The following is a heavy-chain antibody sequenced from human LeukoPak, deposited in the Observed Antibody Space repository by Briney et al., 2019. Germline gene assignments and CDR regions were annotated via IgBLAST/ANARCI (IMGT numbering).Heavy chain of an antibody. J-gene: IGHJ4*02. Sequence: SQTLSLTCAISGDSVSSNSAAWNWIRQSPSRGLEWLGRTYYRSKWYNDYAVSVKSRITINPDTSKNQFSLQLNSVTPEDTAVYYCAREVLVTEWLVRAYFDYWGQGTLVTVSS. CDR2: TYYRSKWYN. CDR3: AREVLVTEWLVRAYFDY. V-gene: IGHV6-1*01. CDR1: GDSVSSNSAA. D-gene: IGHD6-19*01.